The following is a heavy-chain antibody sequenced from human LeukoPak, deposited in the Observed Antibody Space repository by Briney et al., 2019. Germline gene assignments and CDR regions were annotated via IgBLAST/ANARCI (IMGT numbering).Heavy chain of an antibody. D-gene: IGHD2-15*01. CDR3: ARGPLCSGGSCYLGWFDP. J-gene: IGHJ5*02. V-gene: IGHV4-34*01. CDR2: INHSGST. Sequence: PSETLSLTCAVYGGSFSGYYWSWIRQPPGKGLEWIGEINHSGSTNYNPSLKSRVTISVDTSKNQFSLKLSSVTAADTAVSYCARGPLCSGGSCYLGWFDPWGQGTLVTVSS. CDR1: GGSFSGYY.